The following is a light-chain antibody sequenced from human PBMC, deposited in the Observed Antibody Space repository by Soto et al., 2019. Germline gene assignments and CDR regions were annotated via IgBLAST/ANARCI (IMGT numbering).Light chain of an antibody. CDR3: QSYDSGLSGPV. V-gene: IGLV1-40*01. J-gene: IGLJ1*01. CDR2: GNT. CDR1: SNIRAGYD. Sequence: QLVLTQPPSVSGAPGQRVTISCTGSNIRAGYDVHWYKQVPGTAPKVLIYGNTNRPSGVPDRFSASKSDDSASLAITGLQDEDEADYYCQSYDSGLSGPVFGTGTKVTVL.